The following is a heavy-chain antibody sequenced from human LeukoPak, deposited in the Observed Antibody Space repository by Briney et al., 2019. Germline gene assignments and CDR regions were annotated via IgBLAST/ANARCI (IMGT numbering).Heavy chain of an antibody. CDR1: GGTFSSYA. V-gene: IGHV1-69*05. CDR2: IIPIFGTA. J-gene: IGHJ4*02. CDR3: ARGHYAYDSSGYYYPPQQFDY. Sequence: SIKVSCKASGGTFSSYAISWVRQAPGQGLEWMGGIIPIFGTANYAQKFQGRVTITTDESTSTAYMELSSLRSEDTAVYYCARGHYAYDSSGYYYPPQQFDYWGQGTLATVSS. D-gene: IGHD3-22*01.